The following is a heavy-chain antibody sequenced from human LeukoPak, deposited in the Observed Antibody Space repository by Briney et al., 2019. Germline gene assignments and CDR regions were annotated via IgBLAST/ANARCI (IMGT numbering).Heavy chain of an antibody. V-gene: IGHV3-23*01. D-gene: IGHD4/OR15-4a*01. Sequence: PGGSLRLSCAASGFTFSNYAMHWGRQVPGKGLEWVSGITGSGDKTYYTDSLKGRFTISRDNSKNTLFLQISSLRADDTAVYYCVREVPSLDYWGQGTLVTVSS. CDR1: GFTFSNYA. CDR2: ITGSGDKT. CDR3: VREVPSLDY. J-gene: IGHJ4*02.